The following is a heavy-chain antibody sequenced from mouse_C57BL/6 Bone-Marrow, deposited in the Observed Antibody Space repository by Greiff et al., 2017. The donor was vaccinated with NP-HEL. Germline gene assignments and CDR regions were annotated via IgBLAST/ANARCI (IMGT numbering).Heavy chain of an antibody. J-gene: IGHJ3*01. CDR2: ISSGSSTI. D-gene: IGHD1-1*01. CDR3: ARLFPFAY. CDR1: GFTFSDYG. V-gene: IGHV5-17*01. Sequence: EVNVVESGGGLVKPGGSLKLSCAASGFTFSDYGMHWVRQAPEKGLEWVAYISSGSSTIYYADTVKGRFTIYRDNAKNTLFLHMNSLRSEDTAMYYCARLFPFAYWGQGTLVTVSA.